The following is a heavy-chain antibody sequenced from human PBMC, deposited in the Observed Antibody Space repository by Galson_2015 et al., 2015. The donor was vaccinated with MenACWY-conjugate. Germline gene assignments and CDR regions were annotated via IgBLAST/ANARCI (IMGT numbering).Heavy chain of an antibody. CDR2: ISPGDSNT. V-gene: IGHV5-51*01. CDR1: RYSFSSYW. J-gene: IGHJ6*02. CDR3: ARHPPGGRGMDV. D-gene: IGHD1-26*01. Sequence: QSGAEVKKPGESLKISCTGSRYSFSSYWIGWVRQMPGKGLEWMGLISPGDSNTRYSPSFQGQVTLSADKSITTAYLQWTSLKASDTAMYYCARHPPGGRGMDVWGQGTTVTVSS.